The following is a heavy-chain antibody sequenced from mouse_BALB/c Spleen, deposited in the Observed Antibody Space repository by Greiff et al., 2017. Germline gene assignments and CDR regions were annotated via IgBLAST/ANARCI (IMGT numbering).Heavy chain of an antibody. CDR2: ISSGSSTI. Sequence: EVQLVESGGGLVQPGGSRKLSCAASGFTFSSFGMHWVRQAPEKGLEWVAYISSGSSTIYYADTVKGRFTISRDNPKNTLFLQMTSLRSEDTAMYYCAREEDLVWSPFDYWGQGTTLTVSS. D-gene: IGHD2-10*02. CDR1: GFTFSSFG. V-gene: IGHV5-17*02. CDR3: AREEDLVWSPFDY. J-gene: IGHJ2*01.